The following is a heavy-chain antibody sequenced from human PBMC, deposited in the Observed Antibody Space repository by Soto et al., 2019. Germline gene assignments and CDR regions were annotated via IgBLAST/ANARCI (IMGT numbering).Heavy chain of an antibody. V-gene: IGHV4-30-2*06. D-gene: IGHD2-15*01. Sequence: QVQLQESGSGLVKTSETLSLTCTVSGASISYGGFSWSWIRQSPGKGLEWIGYISHLESTYFHPSFKIRLTMSIDMTRNQFSLKLSSVTAADMAVYYCARGGCYDSFDYWGQGVLVTVSS. CDR3: ARGGCYDSFDY. CDR1: GASISYGGFS. J-gene: IGHJ4*02. CDR2: ISHLEST.